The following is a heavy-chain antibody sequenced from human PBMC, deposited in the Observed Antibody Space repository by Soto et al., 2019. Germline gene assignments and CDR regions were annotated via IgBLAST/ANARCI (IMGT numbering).Heavy chain of an antibody. CDR2: ISAYNGNT. Sequence: ASVKVSCKASGYTFTSYGISWVRQAPGQGLEWMGWISAYNGNTNYAQKLQGRVTMTTDTSTSTAYMELRSLRSDDTAVYYCAREVERRRAGNWFDPWGQGTLVTVSS. V-gene: IGHV1-18*01. CDR1: GYTFTSYG. J-gene: IGHJ5*02. CDR3: AREVERRRAGNWFDP.